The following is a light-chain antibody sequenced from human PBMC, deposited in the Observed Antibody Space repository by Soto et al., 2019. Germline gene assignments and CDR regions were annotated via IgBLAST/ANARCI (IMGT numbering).Light chain of an antibody. CDR2: SAS. CDR1: QRITIY. CDR3: QQSFNIPT. V-gene: IGKV1-39*01. J-gene: IGKJ5*01. Sequence: DIQMTQSPSSVSTSIGDRVTITCRASQRITIYLAWYRQKPGKAPELLIYSASNLQSGVPSRFSGSGSGTDFTLTISSLQPEDFATYYCQQSFNIPTFGQGTRLEIK.